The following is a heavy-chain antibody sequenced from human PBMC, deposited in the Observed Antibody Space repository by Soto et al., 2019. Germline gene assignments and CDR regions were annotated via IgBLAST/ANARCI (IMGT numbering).Heavy chain of an antibody. J-gene: IGHJ6*02. CDR2: ISYDGSNK. D-gene: IGHD2-2*01. Sequence: GGSLRLSCAASGFTFSSYGMHWVRQAPGKGLEWVAVISYDGSNKYYADSVKGRFTISRDNSKNTLYLQMNSLRAEDTAVYYCAKDQSHCSSTSCYESPSYYYYYGMDVWGQGTTVTVSS. V-gene: IGHV3-30*18. CDR3: AKDQSHCSSTSCYESPSYYYYYGMDV. CDR1: GFTFSSYG.